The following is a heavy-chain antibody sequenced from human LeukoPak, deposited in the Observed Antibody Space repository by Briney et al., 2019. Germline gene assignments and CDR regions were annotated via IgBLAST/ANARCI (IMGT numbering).Heavy chain of an antibody. D-gene: IGHD2-2*01. V-gene: IGHV3-23*01. Sequence: PGGSLSLSCAASGFTFSSYAMSWVRKPPGKGLGWASAISGSGGSTSYADSVKGRFTISRDNSKNTLNLQMNSLRAEDTAVYYCAKTPQDIVVVPAAMWRSRPLDIELDYWGQGTLVTVSS. CDR1: GFTFSSYA. CDR3: AKTPQDIVVVPAAMWRSRPLDIELDY. J-gene: IGHJ4*02. CDR2: ISGSGGST.